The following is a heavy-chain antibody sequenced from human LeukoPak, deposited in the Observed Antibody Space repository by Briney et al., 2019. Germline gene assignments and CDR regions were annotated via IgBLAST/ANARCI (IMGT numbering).Heavy chain of an antibody. CDR3: AELGITMIGGV. Sequence: GGSLRLSCAASGFTFSSYTMSWVRQAPGKGLEWVSSISSNGNYIYYADSVKGRFTISRDNAKNSLYLQMDSLRAEDTAVYYCAELGITMIGGVWGKGTTVTISS. CDR2: ISSNGNYI. J-gene: IGHJ6*04. V-gene: IGHV3-21*01. D-gene: IGHD3-10*02. CDR1: GFTFSSYT.